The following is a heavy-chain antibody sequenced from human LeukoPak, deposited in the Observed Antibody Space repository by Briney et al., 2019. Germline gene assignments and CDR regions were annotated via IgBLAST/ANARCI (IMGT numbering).Heavy chain of an antibody. J-gene: IGHJ5*02. CDR2: IYYSGST. CDR1: GGSISSSSYY. CDR3: ARHSSSSGASNWFDP. Sequence: SQTLSLTCTVSGGSISSSSYYWGWIRQPPGKGLEWIGSIYYSGSTYYNPSLKSRVTISVDTSKNQFSLKLSSVTAADTAVYYCARHSSSSGASNWFDPWGQGTLVTVSS. V-gene: IGHV4-39*01. D-gene: IGHD6-6*01.